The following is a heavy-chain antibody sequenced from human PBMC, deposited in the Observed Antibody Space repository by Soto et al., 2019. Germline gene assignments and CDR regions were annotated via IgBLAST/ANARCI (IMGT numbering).Heavy chain of an antibody. CDR1: GGTFSSYA. J-gene: IGHJ4*02. Sequence: SVKVSCKASGGTFSSYAISWVRQAPGQGLEWMGGIIPIFGTANYAQKFQGRVTITADESTSTAYMELSSLRSEDTAVYYCASYYYDSSGYSDWGQGTLVTVSS. V-gene: IGHV1-69*13. D-gene: IGHD3-22*01. CDR2: IIPIFGTA. CDR3: ASYYYDSSGYSD.